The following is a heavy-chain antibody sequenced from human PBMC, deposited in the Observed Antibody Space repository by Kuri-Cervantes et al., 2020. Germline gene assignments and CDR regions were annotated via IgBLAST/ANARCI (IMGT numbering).Heavy chain of an antibody. CDR2: FDPEDGET. CDR3: ATNRGIAVAGSPEFDY. D-gene: IGHD6-19*01. V-gene: IGHV1-24*01. Sequence: ASVKVSCKVSGYTLTELSMHWVRQAPGKGLEWMGGFDPEDGETIYAQKFQGRVTITADESTSTAYMELSSLRSEDTAVYYCATNRGIAVAGSPEFDYWGQGTLVTVSS. J-gene: IGHJ4*02. CDR1: GYTLTELS.